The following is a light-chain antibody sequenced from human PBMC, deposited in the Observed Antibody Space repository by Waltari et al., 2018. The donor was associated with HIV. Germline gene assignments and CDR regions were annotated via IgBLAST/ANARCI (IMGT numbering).Light chain of an antibody. CDR3: HQYNDWPRCT. V-gene: IGKV3D-15*01. CDR2: GAS. Sequence: VLLTQSPVTLSVSPGDRVTLSCRASQNIGSYLAWYQQKTGQPPSLLVYGASSRAPGIPARFTGRGSGTDFNLIIDGLQPDDCAVYYCHQYNDWPRCTFGQGTKVEIK. CDR1: QNIGSY. J-gene: IGKJ2*02.